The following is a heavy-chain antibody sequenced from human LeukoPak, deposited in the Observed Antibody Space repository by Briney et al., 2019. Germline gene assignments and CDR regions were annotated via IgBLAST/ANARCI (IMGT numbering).Heavy chain of an antibody. J-gene: IGHJ5*02. CDR2: INHSGST. V-gene: IGHV4-34*01. CDR1: GGSFSGYY. Sequence: SETLSLTCAVYGGSFSGYYWSWIRQPPGKGLEWIGEINHSGSTNYNPSLKSRVTISVDTSKNQFSLKLSSVTAADTAVYYCARGGIAAADSEQYNWFDPWGQGTLVTVSS. CDR3: ARGGIAAADSEQYNWFDP. D-gene: IGHD6-13*01.